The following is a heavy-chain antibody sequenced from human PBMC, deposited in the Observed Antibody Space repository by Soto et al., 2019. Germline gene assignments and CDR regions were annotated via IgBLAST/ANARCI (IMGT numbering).Heavy chain of an antibody. CDR2: ISGSGGTT. CDR3: ANTATGWFRAFDI. J-gene: IGHJ3*02. CDR1: GFTFSSYA. D-gene: IGHD6-19*01. V-gene: IGHV3-23*01. Sequence: EVQLLESGGGLVQPGGSLRLSCAASGFTFSSYAMSWVRQAPGKGLEWVSAISGSGGTTYYADSVKGRFTFSRDNSKNTLYLQMNSLRAEDTAVYYCANTATGWFRAFDIWGQGTMVTVSS.